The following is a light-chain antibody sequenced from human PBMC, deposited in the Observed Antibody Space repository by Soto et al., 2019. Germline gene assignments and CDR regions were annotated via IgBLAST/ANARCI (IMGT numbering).Light chain of an antibody. CDR2: GAS. CDR3: QQYNDWPPQLT. J-gene: IGKJ4*01. V-gene: IGKV3-15*01. CDR1: QSLSTN. Sequence: EIVMTQSPATLSVSPGERATLSCRASQSLSTNLVWYQQKPGQAPRLLIYGASTRATGIPARFSGSGSGTEFTLTISSLQSEDFAIYYCQQYNDWPPQLTFGGGTKVEIK.